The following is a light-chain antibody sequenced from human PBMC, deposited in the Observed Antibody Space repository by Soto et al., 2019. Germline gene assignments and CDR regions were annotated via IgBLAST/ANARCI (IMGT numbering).Light chain of an antibody. J-gene: IGLJ2*01. CDR2: EVT. V-gene: IGLV2-8*01. CDR1: SSDIGGYNY. Sequence: QSALTQPPSASGSPGQSVTISCTGTSSDIGGYNYVSWYQQHPGKAPKLMIYEVTKRPSGVPDRFSGSKSGNAASLTVSRLQAEDEADYYCSSYGGSNNLGFGGGTKLTVL. CDR3: SSYGGSNNLG.